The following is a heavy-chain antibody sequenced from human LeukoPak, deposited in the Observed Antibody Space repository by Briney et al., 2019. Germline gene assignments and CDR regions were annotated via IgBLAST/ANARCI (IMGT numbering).Heavy chain of an antibody. J-gene: IGHJ4*02. D-gene: IGHD6-19*01. Sequence: ASVKVSCKASGYTFTSYYMHWVRQAPGQGLEWMGIINPSGGSTSYAQKFQGRVTMTRNTSTSTVYMELSSLRSEDTAVYYCARFPSEAGTDYWGQGTLVTVSS. CDR2: INPSGGST. CDR3: ARFPSEAGTDY. V-gene: IGHV1-46*01. CDR1: GYTFTSYY.